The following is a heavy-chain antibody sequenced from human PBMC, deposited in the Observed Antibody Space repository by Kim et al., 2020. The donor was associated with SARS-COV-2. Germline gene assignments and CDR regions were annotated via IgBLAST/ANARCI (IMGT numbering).Heavy chain of an antibody. J-gene: IGHJ4*02. V-gene: IGHV1-2*02. D-gene: IGHD3-10*01. CDR2: INPNSGGT. CDR1: GYTFTGYY. CDR3: ATERGIYGSGSYGLFDY. Sequence: ASVKVSCKASGYTFTGYYMHWVRQAPGQGLEWMGWINPNSGGTNYAQKFQGRVTMTRDTSISTAYMELSRLRSDDMAVYYCATERGIYGSGSYGLFDYWGQGTLVTVSS.